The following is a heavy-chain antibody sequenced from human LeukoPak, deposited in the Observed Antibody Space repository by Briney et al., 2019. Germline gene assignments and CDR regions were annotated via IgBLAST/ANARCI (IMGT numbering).Heavy chain of an antibody. CDR2: ISSSSSYA. CDR1: GFTFSDYY. CDR3: ARAPDCSSTSCYYYYGMDV. D-gene: IGHD2-2*01. J-gene: IGHJ6*04. Sequence: PGGSLRLSCAASGFTFSDYYMSWIRQAPGKGLEWVSYISSSSSYANYADSVKGRFTISRDNAKNSLYLQTNSLRAEDTAVYYCARAPDCSSTSCYYYYGMDVWGKGTTVTVSS. V-gene: IGHV3-11*06.